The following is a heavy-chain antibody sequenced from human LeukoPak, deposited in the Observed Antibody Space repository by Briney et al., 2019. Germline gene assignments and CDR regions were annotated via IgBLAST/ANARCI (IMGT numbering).Heavy chain of an antibody. CDR3: AKTGERDY. J-gene: IGHJ4*02. CDR2: MYTGGTA. D-gene: IGHD7-27*01. CDR1: GFTVSSSY. V-gene: IGHV3-53*01. Sequence: GGSLRLSCAASGFTVSSSYMSWVRQAPGKGLEWVSLMYTGGTAYYADSVKGRFTISRDNAENSLYLQMNSLRDEDTAVYYCAKTGERDYWGRGTLVTVSS.